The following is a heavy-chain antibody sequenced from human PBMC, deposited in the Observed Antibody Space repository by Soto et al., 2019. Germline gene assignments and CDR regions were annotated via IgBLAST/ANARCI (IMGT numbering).Heavy chain of an antibody. V-gene: IGHV2-70*04. D-gene: IGHD3-16*01. CDR1: GFSFSTPAMR. CDR3: ARSQGRLAGAPGGALDI. Sequence: SGPTLVNRTQTLTLTCTFSGFSFSTPAMRVNWIRQPPGKALEWLARIDWDDDKVYTTSLKTRLTISKDTSKNQVVLTITNMDPVETATYYCARSQGRLAGAPGGALDIWGQGTMVTVSS. J-gene: IGHJ3*02. CDR2: IDWDDDK.